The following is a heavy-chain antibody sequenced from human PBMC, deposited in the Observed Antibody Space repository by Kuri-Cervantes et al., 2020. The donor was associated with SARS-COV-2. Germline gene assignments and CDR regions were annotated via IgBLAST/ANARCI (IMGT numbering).Heavy chain of an antibody. CDR1: GGSFSGYQ. J-gene: IGHJ4*02. V-gene: IGHV4-34*01. CDR2: INDSGAT. Sequence: SQTLSLTCAAYGGSFSGYQWSWIRQTPGMGLEWIGQINDSGATKYNPSLKSRVIVSMDKSKNQFSLKLGSVTAADTAIYYCARGVPGYWGQGSLVTVSS. CDR3: ARGVPGY. D-gene: IGHD6-6*01.